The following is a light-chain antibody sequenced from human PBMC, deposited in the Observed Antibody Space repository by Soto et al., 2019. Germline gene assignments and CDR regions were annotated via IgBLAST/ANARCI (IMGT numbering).Light chain of an antibody. CDR2: DAS. CDR3: QQRVNRVT. CDR1: QSVSSY. Sequence: EIVMTQSPATLSVSPGERASLSCRASQSVSSYLAWYQQKPGQAPRLLIYDASNRATGIPARFSGSGSGTDFTLTISSLEPEDFAVYYCQQRVNRVTFGGGTKVDI. V-gene: IGKV3-11*01. J-gene: IGKJ4*01.